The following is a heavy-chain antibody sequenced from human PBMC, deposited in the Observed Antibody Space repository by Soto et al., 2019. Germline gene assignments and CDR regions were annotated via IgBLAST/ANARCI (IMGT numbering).Heavy chain of an antibody. CDR3: ARHGCGGDCSPYYFDY. V-gene: IGHV5-10-1*01. Sequence: GESLKISCKGSGYDFTYNWITWVRQMPGKGLEWMGTIGPSDSSTNYSPSFEGRVTMSADKAINTAYLQWSSLRASDTALYFCARHGCGGDCSPYYFDYWGQGALVTVSS. CDR1: GYDFTYNW. CDR2: IGPSDSST. D-gene: IGHD2-21*02. J-gene: IGHJ4*02.